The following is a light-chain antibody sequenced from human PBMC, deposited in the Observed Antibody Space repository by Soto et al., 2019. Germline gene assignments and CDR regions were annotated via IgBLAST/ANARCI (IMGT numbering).Light chain of an antibody. CDR1: QSVLHSSNNKNY. CDR2: WAS. CDR3: QQYFTTPWT. J-gene: IGKJ1*01. V-gene: IGKV4-1*01. Sequence: DIVMTQSPGSLAVSLGERATMNCTSSQSVLHSSNNKNYLAWNQQKPGQPPKLLIYWASTRESGVPDRFSGSGSGTDFTLTISGLQAEDVAVYYCQQYFTTPWTFGQGTKVEIK.